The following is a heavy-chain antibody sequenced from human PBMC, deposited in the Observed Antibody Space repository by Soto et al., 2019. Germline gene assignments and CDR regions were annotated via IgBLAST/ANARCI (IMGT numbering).Heavy chain of an antibody. Sequence: EVQLLESGGGLVQPGGSLRLSCIGSGFTFSSYAMSWVRQAPGKGLEWVSGIGGSGGSADYADSVKGRFTISRDNSKNTAYLQMNSLGPEDTAVYYCAKDRANWFDPRGQGTLVTVSS. V-gene: IGHV3-23*01. J-gene: IGHJ5*02. CDR2: IGGSGGSA. CDR3: AKDRANWFDP. CDR1: GFTFSSYA. D-gene: IGHD3-10*01.